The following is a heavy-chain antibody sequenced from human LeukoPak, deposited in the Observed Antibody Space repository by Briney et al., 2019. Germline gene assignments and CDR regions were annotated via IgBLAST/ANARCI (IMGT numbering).Heavy chain of an antibody. Sequence: ASVTVSCKASGYTFSSYGVSWVRQAPGQGLEWMGWISAYNGEADYAEKCQGRVTMTTDTSASTGYMELRSLRSDDTAVYYCARVEAYCSRTSCHDYWGQGTLVTVSS. J-gene: IGHJ4*02. CDR2: ISAYNGEA. CDR3: ARVEAYCSRTSCHDY. V-gene: IGHV1-18*01. D-gene: IGHD2-2*01. CDR1: GYTFSSYG.